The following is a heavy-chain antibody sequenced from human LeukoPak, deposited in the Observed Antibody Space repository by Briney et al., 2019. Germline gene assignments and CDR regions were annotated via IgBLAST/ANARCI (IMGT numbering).Heavy chain of an antibody. CDR3: AKDSTPITIFGVVIIMGEYYFDY. Sequence: GGSLRLSCAASGFTFSSYAMSWVRQAPGKGLEWVSAISGSGGNTYCADSVKGRFTISRDNSKNTLYQQMNSLRAEDTAVYYCAKDSTPITIFGVVIIMGEYYFDYWGQGTLVTVPS. V-gene: IGHV3-23*01. CDR1: GFTFSSYA. D-gene: IGHD3-3*01. J-gene: IGHJ4*02. CDR2: ISGSGGNT.